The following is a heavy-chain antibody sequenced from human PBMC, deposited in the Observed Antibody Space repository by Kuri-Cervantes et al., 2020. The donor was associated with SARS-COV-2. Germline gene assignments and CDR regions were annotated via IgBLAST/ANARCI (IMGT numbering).Heavy chain of an antibody. CDR1: GGSISSSSYY. V-gene: IGHV4-39*02. J-gene: IGHJ6*02. D-gene: IGHD6-19*01. Sequence: SETLSLTCTVSGGSISSSSYYWGWIRQPPGKGLEWIGSIYYSGSTYYNPSLKSRVTISVDTSKNQFSLKLSSVTAADTAVYYCARDRGSGYGMDVWGQGTTVTVSS. CDR2: IYYSGST. CDR3: ARDRGSGYGMDV.